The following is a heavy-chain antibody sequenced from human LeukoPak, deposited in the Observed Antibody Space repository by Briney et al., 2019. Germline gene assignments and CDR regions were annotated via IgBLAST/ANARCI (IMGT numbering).Heavy chain of an antibody. V-gene: IGHV2-5*01. CDR2: IYGNDDK. Sequence: SGPTLVNPTQTLTLTCTFSGFSLNTNAVAVGWVRQPPGQALEWLTFIYGNDDKRYSPSLASRLTITKDTPKNQVVLTMTDMDYVDTATYYCVHRTTVTSVDHWGQGTLVTVSS. J-gene: IGHJ4*02. D-gene: IGHD4-17*01. CDR1: GFSLNTNAVA. CDR3: VHRTTVTSVDH.